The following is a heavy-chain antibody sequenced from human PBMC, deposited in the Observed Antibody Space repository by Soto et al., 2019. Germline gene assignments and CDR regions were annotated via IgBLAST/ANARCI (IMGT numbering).Heavy chain of an antibody. CDR2: IYYSGST. J-gene: IGHJ5*02. CDR3: ARVPDR. D-gene: IGHD2-2*01. CDR1: GGSISSGDYY. V-gene: IGHV4-30-4*01. Sequence: SETLSLTCSVSGGSISSGDYYWNWIRQPPGKGLEWIGHIYYSGSTYYNSSLKSRVTISLDTSKNQFSLKLSSVTAADTAVYYCARVPDRWGQGTLVTVSS.